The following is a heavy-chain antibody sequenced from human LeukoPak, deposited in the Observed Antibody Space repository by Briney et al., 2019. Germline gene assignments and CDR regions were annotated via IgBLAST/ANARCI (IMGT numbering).Heavy chain of an antibody. CDR3: ARGVGGYSSSWYPGPFDY. CDR2: ISAYNGNT. CDR1: GYTFTSYG. V-gene: IGHV1-18*01. J-gene: IGHJ4*02. D-gene: IGHD6-13*01. Sequence: ASVKVSCKASGYTFTSYGTSWVRQAPGQGLEWMGWISAYNGNTNYAQKLQGRVTMTTDTSTSTAYMELRSLRSDDTAVYYCARGVGGYSSSWYPGPFDYWGQGTLVTVSS.